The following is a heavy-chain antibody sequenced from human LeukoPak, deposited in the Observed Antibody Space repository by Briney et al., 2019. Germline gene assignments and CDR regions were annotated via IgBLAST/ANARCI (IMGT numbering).Heavy chain of an antibody. D-gene: IGHD3-3*01. Sequence: SQTLSLTCTVSGGSISSGDYYWSWIRQPPGKGLEWIGYIYYSGSTYYNPSLKSRVTISVDTSKNQFSLKLSSVTAADTAVYYCARDGTGANYDFWSGYYTGIFGFDPWGQGTLVTVSS. CDR3: ARDGTGANYDFWSGYYTGIFGFDP. CDR1: GGSISSGDYY. V-gene: IGHV4-30-4*08. J-gene: IGHJ5*02. CDR2: IYYSGST.